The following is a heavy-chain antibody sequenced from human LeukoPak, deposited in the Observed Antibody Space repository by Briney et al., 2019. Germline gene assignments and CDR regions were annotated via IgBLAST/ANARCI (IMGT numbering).Heavy chain of an antibody. CDR1: GFTFSSYG. CDR2: IWYDGSNK. J-gene: IGHJ4*02. Sequence: GGSLRLSCAASGFTFSSYGMHWVRQAPGKGLEWVAVIWYDGSNKYYADSVKGRFTISRDNSKNTLYLQMNSLRAEDTAVYYWTKDYSGSPAYFDYWRQATLVTVPS. D-gene: IGHD1-26*01. CDR3: TKDYSGSPAYFDY. V-gene: IGHV3-33*06.